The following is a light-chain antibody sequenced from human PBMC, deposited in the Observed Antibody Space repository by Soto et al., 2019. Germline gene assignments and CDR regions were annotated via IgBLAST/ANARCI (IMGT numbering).Light chain of an antibody. V-gene: IGLV1-51*01. J-gene: IGLJ3*02. CDR1: TSNIGSNY. CDR3: GTWDTGLSGGV. CDR2: DSD. Sequence: QSVLTQPPSVSAAPGQKVTISCSGSTSNIGSNYVSWYQHVPGTPPKLLIYDSDQRPSGVPDRFSGSKSGTSATLAISGLQTGDEADYYCGTWDTGLSGGVFGGGTKLTVL.